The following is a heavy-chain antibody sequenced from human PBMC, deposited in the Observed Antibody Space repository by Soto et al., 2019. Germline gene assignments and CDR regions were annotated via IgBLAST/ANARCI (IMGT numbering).Heavy chain of an antibody. Sequence: GGSLRLSCAASGFTFSSYAMHWVRQAPGKGLEWVAVISYDGNNKFYADSVKGRFTISRDNSKNTLYLQMNSLRAEDTAVYYCARDGPKQEDSTHLLLFDYWGQGTLVTFSS. CDR2: ISYDGNNK. J-gene: IGHJ4*02. D-gene: IGHD2-2*01. CDR3: ARDGPKQEDSTHLLLFDY. CDR1: GFTFSSYA. V-gene: IGHV3-30-3*01.